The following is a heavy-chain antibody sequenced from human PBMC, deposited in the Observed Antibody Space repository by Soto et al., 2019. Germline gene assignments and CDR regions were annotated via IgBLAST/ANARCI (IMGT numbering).Heavy chain of an antibody. Sequence: QVQLVQSGAELKKPGASVKVSCKASGYTFTSYGISWVRQAPGQGLEWMGWISIYNGNTNYAQKVQGRLTMTKDTSTSTAYMELRTLRPDDTAVYYCARQVMVEWGNMDVWGPGTTVTVSS. CDR2: ISIYNGNT. V-gene: IGHV1-18*04. CDR1: GYTFTSYG. D-gene: IGHD3-3*01. CDR3: ARQVMVEWGNMDV. J-gene: IGHJ6*02.